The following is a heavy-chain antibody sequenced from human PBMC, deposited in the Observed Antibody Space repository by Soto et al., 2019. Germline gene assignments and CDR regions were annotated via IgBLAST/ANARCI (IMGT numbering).Heavy chain of an antibody. CDR2: IYSGGST. J-gene: IGHJ4*02. V-gene: IGHV3-53*01. Sequence: EVQLVESGGGLIHPGGSLRLSCAASGFTVSSKYMSWVRQAPGKGLEWVSVIYSGGSTYYADSVKGRFTISRDNSKNTLYLQMNRLRADDTAFYYCATIAARPDWGQGTLVTVSS. CDR3: ATIAARPD. CDR1: GFTVSSKY. D-gene: IGHD6-6*01.